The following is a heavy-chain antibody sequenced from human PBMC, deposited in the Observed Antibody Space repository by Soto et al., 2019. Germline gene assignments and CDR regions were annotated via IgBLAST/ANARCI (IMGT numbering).Heavy chain of an antibody. J-gene: IGHJ5*02. CDR3: TRDASRDSSARGWFDP. CDR1: GFTFRSFT. D-gene: IGHD6-13*01. Sequence: GGSLRLSCAASGFTFRSFTMNWVRQAPGKGLEWVSTISSNSAYIYYTDALRGRFTISRDNAKNSLHLQMNSLRAEDTAVYYCTRDASRDSSARGWFDPWGPETRFAVSS. V-gene: IGHV3-21*01. CDR2: ISSNSAYI.